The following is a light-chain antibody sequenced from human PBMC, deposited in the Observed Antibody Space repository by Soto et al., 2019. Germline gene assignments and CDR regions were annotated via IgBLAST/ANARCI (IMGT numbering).Light chain of an antibody. J-gene: IGLJ1*01. CDR3: SSYTSRSLYV. CDR2: EVS. CDR1: SSDVGGYNY. V-gene: IGLV2-14*01. Sequence: QSVLTQPASVSGSPGQSITISCTGTSSDVGGYNYVSWYQQHPGKAPKLMIYEVSNRPSGVSNRFSGSKSGNTASLTISGLQDEEEADYYCSSYTSRSLYVFGTGTKVTV.